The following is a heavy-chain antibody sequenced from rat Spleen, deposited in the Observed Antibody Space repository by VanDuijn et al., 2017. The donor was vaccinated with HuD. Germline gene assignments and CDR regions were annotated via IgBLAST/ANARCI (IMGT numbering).Heavy chain of an antibody. CDR2: ISSSSTT. CDR3: ASTYYGYISFHY. V-gene: IGHV3-1*01. D-gene: IGHD1-9*01. CDR1: GYSITSNY. Sequence: EVQLQESGPGLVKPSQSLSLTCSVTGYSITSNYWGWIRKFPENKMEWIGHISSSSTTSYNPSLKSRISITRDTSKNQFFLQLNSVTTEDTATYFSASTYYGYISFHYWGQGVMVTVSS. J-gene: IGHJ2*01.